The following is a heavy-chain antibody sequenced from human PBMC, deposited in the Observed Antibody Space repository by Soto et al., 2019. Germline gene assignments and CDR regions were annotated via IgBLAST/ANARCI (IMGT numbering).Heavy chain of an antibody. CDR1: GFTFSSYA. CDR2: ISYDGSNK. J-gene: IGHJ6*02. CDR3: ARDRLRYNWNDFPYYYHGMDV. Sequence: QVQLVESGGGVVQPGRSLRLSCAASGFTFSSYAMHWVRQAPGKGLEWVAVISYDGSNKYYADSVKGRFTISRDNSKNTLYLQMNSLRAEDTAVYYCARDRLRYNWNDFPYYYHGMDVWGQGTTVTVPS. V-gene: IGHV3-30-3*01. D-gene: IGHD1-1*01.